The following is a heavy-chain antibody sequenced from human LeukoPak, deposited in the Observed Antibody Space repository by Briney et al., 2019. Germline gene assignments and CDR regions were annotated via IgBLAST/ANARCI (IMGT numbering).Heavy chain of an antibody. CDR3: ARHPNYYDSSGPFDP. CDR1: GFTFSSYW. D-gene: IGHD3-22*01. V-gene: IGHV3-7*01. Sequence: GGSLRLSCAASGFTFSSYWMSWVRQAPGKGLEWVANIKQDGSEKYYVDSVKGRFTISRDNAKNSLYLQMNSLRAEDTAVYYCARHPNYYDSSGPFDPWGQGTLVTVSS. CDR2: IKQDGSEK. J-gene: IGHJ5*02.